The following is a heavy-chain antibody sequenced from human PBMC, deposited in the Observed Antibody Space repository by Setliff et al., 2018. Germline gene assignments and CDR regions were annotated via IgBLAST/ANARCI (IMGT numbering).Heavy chain of an antibody. CDR3: ARTCSGSGCYAGLES. CDR2: IHSGGSST. J-gene: IGHJ4*02. D-gene: IGHD2-15*01. V-gene: IGHV3-23*03. CDR1: GFTFSNYA. Sequence: GGSLRLSCAASGFTFSNYAMSWVRQAPGKGLEWVSIIHSGGSSTYYADSVKGRFTISRDDSKNTLYLQMNSLRPEDTAVYYCARTCSGSGCYAGLESWGQGTPVTVS.